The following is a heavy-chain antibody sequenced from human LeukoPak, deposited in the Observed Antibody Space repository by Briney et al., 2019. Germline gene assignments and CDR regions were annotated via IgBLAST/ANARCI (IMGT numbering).Heavy chain of an antibody. D-gene: IGHD6-13*01. CDR3: ARDEGGGAAAAITFDY. J-gene: IGHJ4*02. V-gene: IGHV1-2*02. CDR1: GYTFTDYY. Sequence: ASVKVSCKASGYTFTDYYLHWLRQAPGQGLEWMGWINPNSGGTNYAQKFQGRVTMTRDTSISTAYMELSRLRSDDTAVYYCARDEGGGAAAAITFDYWGQGTLVTVSS. CDR2: INPNSGGT.